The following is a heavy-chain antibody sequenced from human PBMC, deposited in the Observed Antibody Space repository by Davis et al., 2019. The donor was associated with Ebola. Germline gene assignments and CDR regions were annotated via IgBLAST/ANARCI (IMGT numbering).Heavy chain of an antibody. V-gene: IGHV4-39*01. CDR3: ARPGDCSGGSCDVGAFDI. D-gene: IGHD2-15*01. J-gene: IGHJ3*02. CDR2: IYYSGST. CDR1: GGSISSSSYY. Sequence: PSETLSLTCTVSGGSISSSSYYWGWIRQPPGKGLEWIGSIYYSGSTYYNPSLKSRVTISVDTSKNQFSLKLSSVTAADTAVYYCARPGDCSGGSCDVGAFDIWGQGTMVTVSS.